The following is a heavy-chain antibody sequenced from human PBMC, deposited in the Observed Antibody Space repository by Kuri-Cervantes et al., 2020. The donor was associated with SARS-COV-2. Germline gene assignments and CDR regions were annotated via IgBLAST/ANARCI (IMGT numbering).Heavy chain of an antibody. V-gene: IGHV3-21*01. CDR2: ISSSSSYI. CDR1: GFTFSSCS. J-gene: IGHJ6*02. D-gene: IGHD4-11*01. CDR3: AKDRVTEAYGLEV. Sequence: GESLKISCAASGFTFSSCSMNWVRQAPGKGLGWVSSISSSSSYIYYADSVKGRFTISRDNAKNSLYLQMNSLRAEDTAVYYCAKDRVTEAYGLEVWGQGTTVTVSS.